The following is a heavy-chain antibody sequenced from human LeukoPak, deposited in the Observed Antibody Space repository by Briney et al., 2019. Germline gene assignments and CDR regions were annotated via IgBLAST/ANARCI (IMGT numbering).Heavy chain of an antibody. J-gene: IGHJ4*02. CDR3: ARGGSSRFDQ. CDR1: GFTFSSYT. V-gene: IGHV3-21*01. D-gene: IGHD6-13*01. CDR2: FSRSGPYI. Sequence: GGSLRLSCAASGFTFSSYTMNWVRQAPGKGLEWVSSFSRSGPYIYYADSVKGRFTISRDNAKNSLDLQMSSLRADDTAVYYCARGGSSRFDQWGQGTLVTVSS.